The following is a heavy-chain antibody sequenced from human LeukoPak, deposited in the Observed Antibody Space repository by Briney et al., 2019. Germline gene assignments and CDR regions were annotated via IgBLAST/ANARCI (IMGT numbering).Heavy chain of an antibody. CDR3: ARDDNSGYFYGAGGY. CDR2: INPSGGST. Sequence: ASVKVSCKASGYTFIDYYMQWVRQAPGQGLEWMGIINPSGGSTNYAQKFQGRVAMTRDTSTSTVYMELSSLRSEDTAVYYCARDDNSGYFYGAGGYWGQGTLVTVSS. CDR1: GYTFIDYY. V-gene: IGHV1-46*01. D-gene: IGHD3-22*01. J-gene: IGHJ4*02.